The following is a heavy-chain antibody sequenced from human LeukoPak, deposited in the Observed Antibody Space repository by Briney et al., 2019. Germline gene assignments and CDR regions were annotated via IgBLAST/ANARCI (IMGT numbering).Heavy chain of an antibody. D-gene: IGHD3-22*01. Sequence: SETLSLTCAVYGGSFSGYYWSWIRQPPGKGLEWIGEINHSGSTNYNPFLKSRVTISVDTSKNQFSLKLSSVTAADTAVYYCARGRGRTYYYDSSGYSPFDYWGQGTLVTVSS. CDR3: ARGRGRTYYYDSSGYSPFDY. J-gene: IGHJ4*02. CDR2: INHSGST. CDR1: GGSFSGYY. V-gene: IGHV4-34*01.